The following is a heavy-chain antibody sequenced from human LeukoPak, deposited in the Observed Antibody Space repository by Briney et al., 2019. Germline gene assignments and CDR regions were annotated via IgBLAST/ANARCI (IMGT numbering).Heavy chain of an antibody. CDR1: DYSISSGYY. J-gene: IGHJ5*02. CDR3: ARDFIAAAGIYRRQTRKNWFDP. V-gene: IGHV4-38-2*02. D-gene: IGHD6-13*01. Sequence: SETLSLTCIVSDYSISSGYYWGWIRQPPGKGLEWVGSIYHSGSTFYSPSLKSRVTISVDTSKNQFFLKLSSVTAADTAVYYCARDFIAAAGIYRRQTRKNWFDPWGQGTLVTVSS. CDR2: IYHSGST.